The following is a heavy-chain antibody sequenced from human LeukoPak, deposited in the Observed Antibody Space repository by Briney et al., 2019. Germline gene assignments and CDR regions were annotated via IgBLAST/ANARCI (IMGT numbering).Heavy chain of an antibody. Sequence: GGSLRLACADSGFTFRSYAMTWVRQAPGKGLEWVSAFSATDGSAQYAESVEGRFTISRDNSKNTLFLQMNSLGAEDTAVYYCARAKIAAAGTGAFDVWGQGTLVTVSS. CDR2: FSATDGSA. J-gene: IGHJ3*01. D-gene: IGHD6-13*01. CDR3: ARAKIAAAGTGAFDV. V-gene: IGHV3-23*01. CDR1: GFTFRSYA.